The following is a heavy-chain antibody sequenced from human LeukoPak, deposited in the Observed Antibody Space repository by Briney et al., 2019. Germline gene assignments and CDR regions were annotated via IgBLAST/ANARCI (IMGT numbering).Heavy chain of an antibody. Sequence: ETLSLTCAVYGGSFSGYYWSWVRQPPGKGLEWVSAISGSGGSTYYADSVKGRFTISRDNSKNTLYLQMNSLRAEDTAVYYCARGRPGYYFDYWGQGTLVTVSS. J-gene: IGHJ4*02. CDR1: GGSFSGYY. CDR3: ARGRPGYYFDY. D-gene: IGHD7-27*01. CDR2: ISGSGGST. V-gene: IGHV3-23*01.